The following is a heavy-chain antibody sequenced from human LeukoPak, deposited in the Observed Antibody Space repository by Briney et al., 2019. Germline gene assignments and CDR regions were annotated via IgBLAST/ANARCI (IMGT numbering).Heavy chain of an antibody. CDR1: GFTFSSSA. Sequence: GGSLRLSCAASGFTFSSSAMSWVRQVPGKGLECVSAISGSGADTYYADSVKGRFIISRDNSKITVYLQMNSLRAEDTAVYYCAKPHYSGSGSYSREDYWGQGTLVTVSS. CDR3: AKPHYSGSGSYSREDY. V-gene: IGHV3-23*01. CDR2: ISGSGADT. D-gene: IGHD3-10*01. J-gene: IGHJ4*02.